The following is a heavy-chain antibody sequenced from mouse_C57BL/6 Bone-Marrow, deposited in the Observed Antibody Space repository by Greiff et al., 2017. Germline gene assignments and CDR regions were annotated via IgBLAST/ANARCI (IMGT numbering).Heavy chain of an antibody. J-gene: IGHJ2*01. V-gene: IGHV1-55*01. CDR1: GYTFTSYW. D-gene: IGHD1-1*01. Sequence: QVQLQQPGAELVKPGASVKMSCKASGYTFTSYWITWVKQRPGQGLEWIGDIYPGSGSTNYNEKFKSKATLTVDTSSSTAYMQLSSLTSEDSAVYYCARGDYGSSVFDYWGQGPTLTVSS. CDR2: IYPGSGST. CDR3: ARGDYGSSVFDY.